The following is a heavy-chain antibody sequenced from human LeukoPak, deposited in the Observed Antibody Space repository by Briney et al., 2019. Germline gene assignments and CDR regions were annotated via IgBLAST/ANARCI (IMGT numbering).Heavy chain of an antibody. D-gene: IGHD3-22*01. Sequence: ASVKVSCKASGGTFSNYAISWVRQAPGQGLEWMGGIIPIFGTANYAQKFQGRVTITADESTSTAYMELSSLRSEDTAVYYCARDYYDTSGYSGGFDYWGQGTLVTVSS. CDR2: IIPIFGTA. CDR3: ARDYYDTSGYSGGFDY. V-gene: IGHV1-69*13. CDR1: GGTFSNYA. J-gene: IGHJ4*02.